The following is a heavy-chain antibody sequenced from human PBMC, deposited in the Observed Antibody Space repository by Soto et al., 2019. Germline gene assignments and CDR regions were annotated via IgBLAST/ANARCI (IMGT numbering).Heavy chain of an antibody. CDR2: TSYDGSNA. CDR3: ARWGTTGGLDF. Sequence: QVQLVESGGGVVQPGTSLRLSCVGSGFTFRSFVIPWVRQAPGKGLEWVALTSYDGSNAYYGDSVKGRFTISRDNSKNTVDMQMDSLRVEDTALYYCARWGTTGGLDFWGQGTLVSVSS. D-gene: IGHD3-16*01. CDR1: GFTFRSFV. J-gene: IGHJ4*02. V-gene: IGHV3-30*03.